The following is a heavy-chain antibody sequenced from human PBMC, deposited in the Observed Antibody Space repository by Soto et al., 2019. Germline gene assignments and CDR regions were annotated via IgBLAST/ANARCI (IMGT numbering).Heavy chain of an antibody. V-gene: IGHV1-18*01. J-gene: IGHJ4*02. CDR2: ISAYNGNT. D-gene: IGHD6-13*01. Sequence: QVQLVQSGAEVKKPGASVKVSCKASGYTFTSYGISWVRQAPGQGLEWMGWISAYNGNTNYAQKLQGRVTMTTDTATSTAYMELRSLRSDDTAVYYCARDRLSSLGYSSSGNTDYWGQGTLVTVSS. CDR1: GYTFTSYG. CDR3: ARDRLSSLGYSSSGNTDY.